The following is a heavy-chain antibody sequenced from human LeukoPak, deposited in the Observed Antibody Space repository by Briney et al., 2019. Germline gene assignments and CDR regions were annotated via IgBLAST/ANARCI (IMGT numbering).Heavy chain of an antibody. CDR1: GFTFSNYW. V-gene: IGHV3-7*05. CDR2: IKQEGSEQ. D-gene: IGHD5-24*01. CDR3: ARASNPWLQLT. Sequence: GGSLRLSCAASGFTFSNYWMRWVRQAPGKGLEGVGNIKQEGSEQRSAACVRGPLTISRANAKTSLYLQMTSPRAEDTAVYYCARASNPWLQLTWGQGTLVTVSS. J-gene: IGHJ5*02.